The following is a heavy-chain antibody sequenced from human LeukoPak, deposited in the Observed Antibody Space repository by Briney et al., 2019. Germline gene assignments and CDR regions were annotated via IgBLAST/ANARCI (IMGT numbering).Heavy chain of an antibody. D-gene: IGHD2-15*01. CDR3: TRGGSSDS. CDR1: GFTFSSYW. Sequence: GGSLRLSCAASGFTFSSYWMSWVRQAPGRGLEWVANINPDGGAKFYVDSVKGRFTISRDNAKNSLYLQMDSLRAEDTAVYFCTRGGSSDSWGQGTLVTVSS. J-gene: IGHJ5*01. V-gene: IGHV3-7*04. CDR2: INPDGGAK.